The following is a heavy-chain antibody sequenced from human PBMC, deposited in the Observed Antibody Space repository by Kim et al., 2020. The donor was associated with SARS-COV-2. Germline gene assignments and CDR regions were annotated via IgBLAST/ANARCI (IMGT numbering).Heavy chain of an antibody. V-gene: IGHV3-23*01. J-gene: IGHJ5*02. CDR1: GFTFSSYA. CDR3: AYSGSARRVLPGWFDL. Sequence: GGSLRLSCAASGFTFSSYAMSWVRQAPGKGLQWVSAISGTDGSTHSADAVKGRFTISIDTYKNKLSLQMNSLRLENTAASFCAYSGSARRVLPGWFDLGG. D-gene: IGHD3-10*01. CDR2: ISGTDGST.